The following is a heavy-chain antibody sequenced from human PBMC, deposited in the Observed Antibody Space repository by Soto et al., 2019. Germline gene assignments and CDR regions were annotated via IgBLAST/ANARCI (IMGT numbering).Heavy chain of an antibody. CDR2: ISYDGSNK. D-gene: IGHD5-18*01. V-gene: IGHV3-30-3*01. Sequence: QVQVVESGGGVVQPGRSLRLSCAASGSTFSSYAMHWVRQAPGKGLEWLAFISYDGSNKYYADSVTGRFTISRDNSKNTAYLQMNSLRAEDTAEYYCARRDGHNYGNVFDHWVQGALLTVSS. CDR3: ARRDGHNYGNVFDH. J-gene: IGHJ4*02. CDR1: GSTFSSYA.